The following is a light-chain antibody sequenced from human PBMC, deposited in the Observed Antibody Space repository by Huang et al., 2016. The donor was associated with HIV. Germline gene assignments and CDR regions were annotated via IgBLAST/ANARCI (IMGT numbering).Light chain of an antibody. CDR1: QTVGRF. J-gene: IGKJ5*01. CDR3: QQRSSRIT. CDR2: YSS. Sequence: EIVLTQSPGTLSLSPGERATLSCRARQTVGRFVAWYQQKPGQAPRLLIYYSSNRANGVPARFSGSGYGTDFTLTITNLEPEDFAVYYCQQRSSRITFGQGTRLEMK. V-gene: IGKV3-11*01.